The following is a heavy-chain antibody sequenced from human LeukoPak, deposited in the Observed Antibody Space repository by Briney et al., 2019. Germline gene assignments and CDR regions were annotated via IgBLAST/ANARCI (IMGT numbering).Heavy chain of an antibody. Sequence: ASVKVSCKASGYTFTGYYMHWVRQAPGQGLEWMGRINPNSGGTNYAQKFQGRVTMTRDTSISTAYMELSRLRSDDTAVYYCARDSGDYYDSSSYNWFDPWGQGTLVTVSS. V-gene: IGHV1-2*06. CDR2: INPNSGGT. CDR1: GYTFTGYY. J-gene: IGHJ5*02. CDR3: ARDSGDYYDSSSYNWFDP. D-gene: IGHD3-22*01.